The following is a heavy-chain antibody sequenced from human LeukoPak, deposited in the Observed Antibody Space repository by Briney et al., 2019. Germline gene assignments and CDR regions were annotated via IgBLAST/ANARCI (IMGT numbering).Heavy chain of an antibody. V-gene: IGHV4-59*01. J-gene: IGHJ4*02. D-gene: IGHD3-9*01. CDR3: ARIQNFDWLPKD. CDR1: GGSISSYY. Sequence: SETLSLTCTVSGGSISSYYWSWIRQPPGKGLEWIGYIYYSGSTNYNPSLRSRVTISVDTSKNQFSLTLSSVTAADTAVYYCARIQNFDWLPKDWGQGTLVTVSS. CDR2: IYYSGST.